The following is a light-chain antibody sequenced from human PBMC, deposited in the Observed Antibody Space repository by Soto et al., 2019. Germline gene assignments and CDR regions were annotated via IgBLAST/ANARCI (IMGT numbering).Light chain of an antibody. CDR1: QSVSSS. CDR2: DAS. J-gene: IGKJ2*01. V-gene: IGKV3-11*01. Sequence: EIVLTQSPATLSLSPGKRATLSCRASQSVSSSLAWYQQKPGQAPRLLIYDASNRATGIPARFSGSGSGTDFTLTISSLKPEDFAVYYCQQRSNWPPMYTFGQGTKLEIK. CDR3: QQRSNWPPMYT.